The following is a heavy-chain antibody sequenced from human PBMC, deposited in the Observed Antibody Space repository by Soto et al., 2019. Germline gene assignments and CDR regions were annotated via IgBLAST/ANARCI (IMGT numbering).Heavy chain of an antibody. Sequence: SETLSLTCTVSGGSISSYYWSWIRQPPGKGLEWIGYIYYSGSTNYNPSLKSRVTISVDTSKNQFSLKLSSVTAADTAVYYCARGAVLQRLRYYYDTDVWGQGTTVTVS. CDR2: IYYSGST. J-gene: IGHJ6*02. V-gene: IGHV4-59*12. D-gene: IGHD2-8*02. CDR1: GGSISSYY. CDR3: ARGAVLQRLRYYYDTDV.